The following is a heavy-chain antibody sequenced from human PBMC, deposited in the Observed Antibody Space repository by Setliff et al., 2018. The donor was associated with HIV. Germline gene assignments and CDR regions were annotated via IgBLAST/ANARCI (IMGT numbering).Heavy chain of an antibody. CDR1: GLTFSTYG. J-gene: IGHJ4*02. CDR3: AKFFGGYGDYMGFDY. CDR2: IRYDGSNE. V-gene: IGHV3-30*02. D-gene: IGHD4-17*01. Sequence: GGSLRLSCAASGLTFSTYGMHWVRQAPGKGLEWVGFIRYDGSNEDYADSVKGRFTISRDNSKNTLYLQMNSLRAEDTAVYYCAKFFGGYGDYMGFDYWGQGTLVTVSS.